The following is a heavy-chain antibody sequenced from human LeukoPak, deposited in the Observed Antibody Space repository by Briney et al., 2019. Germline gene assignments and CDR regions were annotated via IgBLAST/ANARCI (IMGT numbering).Heavy chain of an antibody. CDR3: ARAVYDYVWGHLDY. Sequence: ASVKVSCKASGYTFTGYYMHWVRQAPGQGLEWMGWINPNSGGTNYAQKFQGRVTMTRDTSISTAYMELSRLRSDDTAVYYCARAVYDYVWGHLDYWGQGTLATVSS. D-gene: IGHD3-16*01. V-gene: IGHV1-2*02. CDR2: INPNSGGT. J-gene: IGHJ4*02. CDR1: GYTFTGYY.